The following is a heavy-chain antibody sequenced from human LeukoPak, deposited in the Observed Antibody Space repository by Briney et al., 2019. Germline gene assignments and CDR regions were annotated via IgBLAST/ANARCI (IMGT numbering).Heavy chain of an antibody. CDR2: MNPNSGNT. CDR3: ARVQDTAMTDYYYYYGMDV. D-gene: IGHD5-18*01. V-gene: IGHV1-8*01. Sequence: ASVKVSCKASGYTFTSYDINWVRQATGQGLVWMGWMNPNSGNTGYAQKFQGRVTMTRNTSISTAYMELSSLRSEDTAVYYCARVQDTAMTDYYYYYGMDVWGQGTTVTVSS. J-gene: IGHJ6*02. CDR1: GYTFTSYD.